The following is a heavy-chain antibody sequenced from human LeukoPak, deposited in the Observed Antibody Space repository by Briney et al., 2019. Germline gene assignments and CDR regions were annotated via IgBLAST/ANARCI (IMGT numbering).Heavy chain of an antibody. CDR2: IYYSGST. CDR1: GGSISSYY. J-gene: IGHJ5*02. D-gene: IGHD3-10*01. Sequence: SETLSLTCTVSGGSISSYYWSWIRQPPGKGLEWIGYIYYSGSTNYNPSLKSRVTISVDTSKNQFSLKLSSVTAADTAVYYCARDAAIGSGSYRFDPWGQGTLVTVSS. CDR3: ARDAAIGSGSYRFDP. V-gene: IGHV4-59*01.